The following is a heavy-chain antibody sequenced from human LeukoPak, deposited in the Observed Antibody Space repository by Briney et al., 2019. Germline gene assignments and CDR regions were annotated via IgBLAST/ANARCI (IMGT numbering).Heavy chain of an antibody. CDR3: ARGSVMTTVTPADY. V-gene: IGHV3-21*01. D-gene: IGHD4-17*01. CDR2: ISSSSSYI. J-gene: IGHJ4*02. CDR1: GFTFSSYS. Sequence: GGSLRLSCAASGFTFSSYSMNWVRQAPGKGLEWVSSISSSSSYIYYADSVKGRFIISRDNAKNSLYLQMNSLRAEDTAVYYCARGSVMTTVTPADYWGQGTLVTVSS.